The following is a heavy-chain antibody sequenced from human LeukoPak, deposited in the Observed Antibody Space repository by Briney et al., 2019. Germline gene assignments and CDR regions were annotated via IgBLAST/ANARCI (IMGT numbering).Heavy chain of an antibody. CDR2: INHSGST. Sequence: SETLSPTCAVYGGSFSGYYWSWIRQPPGKGLEWIGEINHSGSTNYNPSLKSRVTISVDTSKNQFSLKLSSVTAADTAVYYCARARRRGYSYGYGGFFDYWGQGTLVTVSS. CDR1: GGSFSGYY. CDR3: ARARRRGYSYGYGGFFDY. J-gene: IGHJ4*02. V-gene: IGHV4-34*01. D-gene: IGHD5-18*01.